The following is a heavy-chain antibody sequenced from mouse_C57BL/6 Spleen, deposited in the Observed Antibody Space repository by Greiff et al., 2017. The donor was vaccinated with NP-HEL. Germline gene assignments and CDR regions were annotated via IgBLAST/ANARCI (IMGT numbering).Heavy chain of an antibody. CDR3: ARSLTGTGGFFDY. CDR1: GYTFTSYW. D-gene: IGHD4-1*01. Sequence: QVQLQQPGAELVKPGASVKMSCKASGYTFTSYWLTWVKQRPGQGLEWIGDIYPGSGSTNYNEKFKSKATLTVDTSSSTAYMQLSSLTSEDSAVDYCARSLTGTGGFFDYWGQGTTLTVSS. CDR2: IYPGSGST. J-gene: IGHJ2*01. V-gene: IGHV1-55*01.